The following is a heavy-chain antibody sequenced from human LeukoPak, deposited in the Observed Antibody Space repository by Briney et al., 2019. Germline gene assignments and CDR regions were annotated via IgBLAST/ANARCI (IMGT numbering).Heavy chain of an antibody. D-gene: IGHD2-2*03. CDR3: ARQEFGYCSSTSCYASWFDP. V-gene: IGHV4-59*08. CDR2: IYYSGST. J-gene: IGHJ5*02. Sequence: SETLSLTCTVSGGSISSYYWSWIRQPPGKGLEWIGYIYYSGSTNYNPSPKSRVTISVDTSKNQFSLKLSSVTAADAAVYYCARQEFGYCSSTSCYASWFDPWGQGTLVTVSS. CDR1: GGSISSYY.